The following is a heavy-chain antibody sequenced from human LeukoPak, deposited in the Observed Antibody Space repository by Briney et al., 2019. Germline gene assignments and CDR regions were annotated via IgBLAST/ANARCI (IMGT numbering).Heavy chain of an antibody. CDR1: GFTFSSCG. CDR3: AKDLAAARPDAFDI. Sequence: PGGSLRLSCAASGFTFSSCGMHWARQAPGKGLEWVSFVRYDGTSKYYADSVKGRFTISRDNSKNTLYLQMNSLRAEDTAVYYCAKDLAAARPDAFDIWGQGTMVTVSS. V-gene: IGHV3-30*02. CDR2: VRYDGTSK. D-gene: IGHD6-6*01. J-gene: IGHJ3*02.